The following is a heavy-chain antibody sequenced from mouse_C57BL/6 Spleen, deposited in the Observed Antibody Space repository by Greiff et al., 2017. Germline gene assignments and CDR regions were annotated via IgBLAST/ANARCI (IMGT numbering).Heavy chain of an antibody. J-gene: IGHJ4*01. CDR3: TGSYDGYYYAMDY. CDR2: IRLKSDNYAT. D-gene: IGHD2-3*01. V-gene: IGHV6-3*01. CDR1: GFTFSNYW. Sequence: EVKLMDSGGGLVQPGGSMKLSCVASGFTFSNYWMNWVRQSPEKGLEWVAQIRLKSDNYATHYAESVKGRFTISRDDSKSSVYLQMNNLRAEDTGIYYCTGSYDGYYYAMDYWGQGTSVTVSS.